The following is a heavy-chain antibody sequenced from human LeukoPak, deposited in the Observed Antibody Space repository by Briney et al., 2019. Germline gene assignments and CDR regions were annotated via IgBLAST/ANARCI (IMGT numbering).Heavy chain of an antibody. CDR3: ARDLVRGGY. V-gene: IGHV3-48*03. J-gene: IGHJ4*02. CDR2: ISSSGSTI. Sequence: GGSLRLSCAASGFTFSSYEMNWVRQAPGKGLEWVSYISSSGSTIYYADSVKGRFTISRDNAKNSLYLQMNSLRAEDAAVYYCARDLVRGGYWGQGTLVTVSS. CDR1: GFTFSSYE.